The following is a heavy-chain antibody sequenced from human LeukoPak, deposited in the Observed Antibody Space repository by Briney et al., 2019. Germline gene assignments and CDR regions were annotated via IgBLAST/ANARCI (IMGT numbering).Heavy chain of an antibody. CDR3: ARAYYCGGISCKLEY. D-gene: IGHD2-21*01. Sequence: GESLKISCHGSGYSFNSYWIAWVRQMPGKGLEWMGIIYPGDSDTRYSPSFRGQITISADKSNNTAYLRWNSLKASDTAMYYCARAYYCGGISCKLEYWGQGTLVTVPS. J-gene: IGHJ4*02. V-gene: IGHV5-51*01. CDR1: GYSFNSYW. CDR2: IYPGDSDT.